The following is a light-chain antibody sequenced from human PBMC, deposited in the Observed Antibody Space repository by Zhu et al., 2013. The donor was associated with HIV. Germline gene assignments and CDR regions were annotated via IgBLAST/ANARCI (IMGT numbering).Light chain of an antibody. CDR3: QQYNSYSPLT. V-gene: IGKV1-5*01. CDR1: QSIVRW. Sequence: DIQMTQSPSTLSASIGDRVTITCRASQSIVRWLAWYQQKPGKAPKLLIQDASNLESGVPSRFSGSGSGTEFTLTISSLQPDDFAIYYCQQYNSYSPLTFGGGTKVEI. J-gene: IGKJ4*01. CDR2: DAS.